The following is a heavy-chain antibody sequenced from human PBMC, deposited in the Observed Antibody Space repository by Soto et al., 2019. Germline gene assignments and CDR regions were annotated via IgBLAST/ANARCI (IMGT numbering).Heavy chain of an antibody. CDR1: NFSLSKEYY. D-gene: IGHD3-10*01. J-gene: IGHJ4*02. V-gene: IGHV4-38-2*01. CDR3: ARGAPRGIIHDFDS. Sequence: XGTLSLTCAVSNFSLSKEYYWCWIRQPPGKGLEWIGSIHQSGSPYYNPSLKSRLTISIDMSKKQFSLRLSSVTAADTAVYYCARGAPRGIIHDFDSWGQGSLVTVSS. CDR2: IHQSGSP.